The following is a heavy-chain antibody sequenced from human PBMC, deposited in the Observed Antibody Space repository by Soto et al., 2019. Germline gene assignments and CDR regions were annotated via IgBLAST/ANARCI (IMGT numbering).Heavy chain of an antibody. CDR3: ARGGHIAVVTASFDY. V-gene: IGHV1-46*02. CDR2: IHPSGGGS. D-gene: IGHD2-21*02. CDR1: GYTLNTHY. Sequence: ASVKVSCKPSGYTLNTHYLHWVRQAPGQGLEWMGIIHPSGGGSTYAQKFLGRVTMTRDTSTSTVFMELSSLRSADTAVYYCARGGHIAVVTASFDYWGQRTLVTVSS. J-gene: IGHJ4*02.